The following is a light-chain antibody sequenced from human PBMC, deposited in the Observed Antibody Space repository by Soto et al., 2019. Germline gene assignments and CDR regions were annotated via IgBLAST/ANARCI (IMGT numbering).Light chain of an antibody. CDR1: QRVSSN. Sequence: EIVVTQSPATLSVSPGERATLSCRASQRVSSNLAWYQQKPGQSPRLLIYGASTRATGIPGRFSGSGSGTEFTLTISSLQSEDFAVYYCHQYDNWPPRTFGPGTKVDIK. V-gene: IGKV3-15*01. J-gene: IGKJ3*01. CDR3: HQYDNWPPRT. CDR2: GAS.